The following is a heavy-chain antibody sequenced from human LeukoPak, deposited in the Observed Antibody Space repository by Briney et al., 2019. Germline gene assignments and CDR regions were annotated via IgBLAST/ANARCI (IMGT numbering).Heavy chain of an antibody. V-gene: IGHV3-7*01. J-gene: IGHJ4*02. CDR1: GFTFSSYW. D-gene: IGHD2-15*01. CDR2: INHNGNVN. Sequence: SGGSLRLSCAASGFTFSSYWMNWARQAPGKGLEWVASINHNGNVNYYVDSVKGRFTISRDNAKNSLYLQMNSLRAEDTGIYYCARGTSTGGPISPFDFWGQGTVVTVSS. CDR3: ARGTSTGGPISPFDF.